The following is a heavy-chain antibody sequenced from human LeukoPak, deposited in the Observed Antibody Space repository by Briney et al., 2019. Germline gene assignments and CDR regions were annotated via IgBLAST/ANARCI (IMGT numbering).Heavy chain of an antibody. V-gene: IGHV4-59*01. CDR1: GGSISNYY. J-gene: IGHJ2*01. Sequence: SETLSLTCTVSGGSISNYYWSWIRQPPGKGLEWIGYIYYSGSTNYNPSLKSRVTISVDTSKNQFSLKLSSVTAADTAVYYCAGGPSGWPWYFDLWGRGTLVTVSS. CDR2: IYYSGST. D-gene: IGHD6-19*01. CDR3: AGGPSGWPWYFDL.